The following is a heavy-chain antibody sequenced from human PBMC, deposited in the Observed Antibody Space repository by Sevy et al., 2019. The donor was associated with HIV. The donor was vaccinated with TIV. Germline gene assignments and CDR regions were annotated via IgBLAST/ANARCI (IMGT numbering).Heavy chain of an antibody. D-gene: IGHD3-22*01. CDR1: GYNFSGYW. Sequence: GESRKISCKGSGYNFSGYWVGWVRQMPGKGLEWMGIIYPTDSHIIYSPSLQGQVTISVDQSITTAYLQWRSLKTSDTAMYYCARSSFYYDNSGFYPFDFWGQGTLVTVSS. J-gene: IGHJ4*02. CDR3: ARSSFYYDNSGFYPFDF. V-gene: IGHV5-51*01. CDR2: IYPTDSHI.